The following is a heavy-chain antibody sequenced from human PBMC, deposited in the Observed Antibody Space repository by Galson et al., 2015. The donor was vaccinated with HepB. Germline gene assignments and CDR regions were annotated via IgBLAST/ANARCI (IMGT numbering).Heavy chain of an antibody. J-gene: IGHJ6*03. CDR1: GGTFSSYA. Sequence: SVKVSCKASGGTFSSYAISWVRQAPGQGLEWMGGIIPIFGTANYAQKFQGRVTITADESTSTAYMELSSLRSEDTAVYYCAAFLPPPTPYYYYYMDVWGKGTTVTVSS. V-gene: IGHV1-69*13. CDR2: IIPIFGTA. D-gene: IGHD4-11*01. CDR3: AAFLPPPTPYYYYYMDV.